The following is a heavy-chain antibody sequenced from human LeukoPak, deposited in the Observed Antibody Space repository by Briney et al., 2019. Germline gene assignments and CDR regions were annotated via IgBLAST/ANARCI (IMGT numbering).Heavy chain of an antibody. Sequence: PSETLSLTCTVSIGSISSSSYYWSWIRQPAGKGLEWVGRIYTSGSTNYNPSLKSRVTMSVDTSKNQFSLKLSSVTAADTAVYYCARHLRAVGARTFDYWGQGTLVTVSS. CDR3: ARHLRAVGARTFDY. D-gene: IGHD1-26*01. CDR2: IYTSGST. CDR1: IGSISSSSYY. J-gene: IGHJ4*02. V-gene: IGHV4-61*02.